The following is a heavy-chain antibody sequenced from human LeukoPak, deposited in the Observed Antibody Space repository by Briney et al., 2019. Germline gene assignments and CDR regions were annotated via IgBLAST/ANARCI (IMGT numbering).Heavy chain of an antibody. Sequence: SETLSLTCTVSGGSLRSSGHWWVWIRQPPGKGLEWIGSIHYSGKVYYNPSLKSRVTTSVDTSTDQFSLRLSSATAADTAIYYCARGPLDSGYAYFDYWGQGTLVSVAS. D-gene: IGHD5-12*01. CDR1: GGSLRSSGHW. CDR2: IHYSGKV. V-gene: IGHV4-39*01. CDR3: ARGPLDSGYAYFDY. J-gene: IGHJ4*02.